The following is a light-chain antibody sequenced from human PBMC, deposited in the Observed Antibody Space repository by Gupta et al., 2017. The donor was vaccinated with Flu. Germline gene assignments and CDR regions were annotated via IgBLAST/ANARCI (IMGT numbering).Light chain of an antibody. Sequence: QSVLTHPTSVSGAPGPSVPIPCPCSYSNIGAGYHVHWYQQLPGTAPKLLIYGNSDRPSGGPDRFSGSKSGTSASLAITGLQAEDEGDYYYQSYDRSLSGFYVFGTGTRVTVL. CDR1: YSNIGAGYH. CDR2: GNS. CDR3: QSYDRSLSGFYV. J-gene: IGLJ1*01. V-gene: IGLV1-40*01.